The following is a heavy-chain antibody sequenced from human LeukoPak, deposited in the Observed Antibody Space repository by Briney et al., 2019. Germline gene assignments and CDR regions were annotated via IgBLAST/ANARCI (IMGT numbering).Heavy chain of an antibody. CDR2: ISGSGGST. D-gene: IGHD6-13*01. Sequence: GGSLRLSCAAPGFTFISYAMSWVRQAPGKGLEWVSAISGSGGSTYYADSVKGRFTISRDNSKNTLYLQMNSLRAEDTAVYYCAKAPIAAAVTDYWGQGTLVTVSS. CDR3: AKAPIAAAVTDY. J-gene: IGHJ4*02. V-gene: IGHV3-23*01. CDR1: GFTFISYA.